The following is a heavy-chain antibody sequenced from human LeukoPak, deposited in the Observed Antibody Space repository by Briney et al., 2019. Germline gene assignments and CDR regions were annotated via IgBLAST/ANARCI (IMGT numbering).Heavy chain of an antibody. CDR2: IYYSGST. Sequence: SETLSLTCTVSGGSISSGSYYWGWIRQPPGKGLEWIGSIYYSGSTYYNPSLKSRVTVSVDTSKNQFSLKLSSVTAADTAVYYCARQEDVVVVAAIPRFDYWGQGTLVTVSS. CDR1: GGSISSGSYY. D-gene: IGHD2-15*01. V-gene: IGHV4-39*01. CDR3: ARQEDVVVVAAIPRFDY. J-gene: IGHJ4*02.